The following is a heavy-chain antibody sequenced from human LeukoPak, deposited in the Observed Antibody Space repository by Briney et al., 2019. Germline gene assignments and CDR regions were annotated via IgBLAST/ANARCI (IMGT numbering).Heavy chain of an antibody. Sequence: PSETLSLTCTVSDDSISTYHWSWVRQSPEKALEWIGYIYNGGLTSYNPSLKSRVTISVDTSKAQFPLNLYSVTAADTAVYFCARDRRHSYGAYFDAWGQGILVTVSS. CDR1: DDSISTYH. D-gene: IGHD5-18*01. CDR3: ARDRRHSYGAYFDA. V-gene: IGHV4-59*01. CDR2: IYNGGLT. J-gene: IGHJ5*02.